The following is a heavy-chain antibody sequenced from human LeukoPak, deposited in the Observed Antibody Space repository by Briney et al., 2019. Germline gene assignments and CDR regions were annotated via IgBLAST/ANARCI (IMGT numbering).Heavy chain of an antibody. CDR1: GFTFSSYG. J-gene: IGHJ6*02. CDR3: AREGPDCSGGSCYSHYYYGMDV. V-gene: IGHV3-30*03. Sequence: GGSLRLSCAASGFTFSSYGMHWVRQAPGKGLEWVAVISYDGSNKYYADSVKGRFTISRDNSKNTLYLQMNSLRAEDTAVYYCAREGPDCSGGSCYSHYYYGMDVWGQGTTVTVSS. CDR2: ISYDGSNK. D-gene: IGHD2-15*01.